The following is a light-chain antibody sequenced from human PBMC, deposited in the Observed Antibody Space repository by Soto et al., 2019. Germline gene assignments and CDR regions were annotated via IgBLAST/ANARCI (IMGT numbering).Light chain of an antibody. V-gene: IGKV1-39*01. CDR2: AAS. J-gene: IGKJ5*01. CDR3: QQSYSTPIT. CDR1: QSISSY. Sequence: DIQMTQSPSSLSASVGDRVTITCRASQSISSYLNWYQQKPGKAPKLLMYAASSLQSGVPSRFSGSGSGTIFILTISSLQPEDFATYYCQQSYSTPITFAKGTRLEIK.